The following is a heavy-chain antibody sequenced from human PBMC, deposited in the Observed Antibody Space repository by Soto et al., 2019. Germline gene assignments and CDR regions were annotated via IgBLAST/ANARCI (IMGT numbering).Heavy chain of an antibody. CDR3: ARSVFLSSSWPKIPFFDY. V-gene: IGHV1-69*01. J-gene: IGHJ4*02. D-gene: IGHD6-13*01. CDR2: IIPIFGTA. Sequence: QVQLVQSGAEVKKPGSSVKVSCKASGGTFSSYAISWVRQAPGQGLEWMGGIIPIFGTANYAQKFQGRVTITADESTSTAYMELSSLRSEDTAVYYCARSVFLSSSWPKIPFFDYWGQGTLVTVSS. CDR1: GGTFSSYA.